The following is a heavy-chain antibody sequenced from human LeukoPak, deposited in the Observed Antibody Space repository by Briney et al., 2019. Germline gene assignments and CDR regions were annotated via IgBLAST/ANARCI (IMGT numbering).Heavy chain of an antibody. CDR3: ARGGGSSS. V-gene: IGHV3-7*01. D-gene: IGHD6-6*01. CDR2: IKPDGSAT. CDR1: GFSFSNFW. J-gene: IGHJ5*02. Sequence: GGSLRLTCAASGFSFSNFWMSWVRQAPGKGLEWVANIKPDGSATNYVDSVKGRFTISRDNAKNSLDLQMNSLRAEGTAVYYCARGGGSSSWGQGTLVTVSS.